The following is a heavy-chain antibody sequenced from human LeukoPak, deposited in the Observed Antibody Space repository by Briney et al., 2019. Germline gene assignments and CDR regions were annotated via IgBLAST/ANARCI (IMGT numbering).Heavy chain of an antibody. CDR2: IRGSGGST. CDR3: AKDRAAVAGTEFDY. Sequence: GGSLRLSCAASGFTFSNYVMSWVRQAPGKGLEWVSGIRGSGGSTYYADSVKGRFTISRDNSKNTLYLQMNSLRAEDTAVYYCAKDRAAVAGTEFDYWGQGTLVTVSS. CDR1: GFTFSNYV. V-gene: IGHV3-23*01. J-gene: IGHJ4*02. D-gene: IGHD6-19*01.